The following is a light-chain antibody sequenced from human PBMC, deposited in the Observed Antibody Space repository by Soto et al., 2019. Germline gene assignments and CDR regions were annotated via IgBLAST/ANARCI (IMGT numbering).Light chain of an antibody. V-gene: IGLV2-11*01. CDR1: SSDVGGYND. CDR2: DVT. Sequence: QSALTQPRSVSGSPGQSLTISCTGTSSDVGGYNDVSWYQQYPGTVPILIIYDVTKRPSGVPDRFSGSKSGNTASLTISGLEAEDEAYYYCCSHGGSYASVFGTGTKLTVL. CDR3: CSHGGSYASV. J-gene: IGLJ1*01.